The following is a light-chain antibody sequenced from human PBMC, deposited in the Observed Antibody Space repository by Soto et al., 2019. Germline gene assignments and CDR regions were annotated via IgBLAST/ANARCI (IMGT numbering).Light chain of an antibody. CDR1: SANIGENT. CDR3: AVWDDSLYGWV. V-gene: IGLV1-44*01. Sequence: QSVLTQPPSVSATPGQRVTISCSGTSANIGENTVNWYRQVPGTAPKCLIFSDNQRPSGVPDRFSGSKSGTSASLAISGLQSEDEADYYCAVWDDSLYGWVFGGGTKLTVL. CDR2: SDN. J-gene: IGLJ3*02.